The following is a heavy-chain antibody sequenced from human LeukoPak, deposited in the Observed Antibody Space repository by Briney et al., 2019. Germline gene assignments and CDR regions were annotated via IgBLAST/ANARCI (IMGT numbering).Heavy chain of an antibody. D-gene: IGHD6-19*01. Sequence: GGSLRLSCAASRFTFSSYAMHWARQAPGKGLEWVAVISYDGSNKYYADSVKGRFTISRDNSKNTLYLQMNSLRAEDTAAYYCAIFTGYSSGWYPGWGQGTLVTVSS. CDR3: AIFTGYSSGWYPG. J-gene: IGHJ4*02. CDR2: ISYDGSNK. V-gene: IGHV3-30-3*01. CDR1: RFTFSSYA.